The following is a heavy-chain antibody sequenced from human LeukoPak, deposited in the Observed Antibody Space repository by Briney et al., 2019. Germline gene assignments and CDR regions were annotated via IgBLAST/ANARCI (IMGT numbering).Heavy chain of an antibody. J-gene: IGHJ6*02. V-gene: IGHV3-9*01. CDR2: ISWYSCSI. CDR3: AKDISHSPYCSSTSCYGGDYYGMDV. CDR1: GFTFDDYA. Sequence: PGRSLRLSCAASGFTFDDYAMHWVRQAPGKGLEGVSGISWYSCSIVYADSVKGRFTISRDNAKNSLYLQMNSLRAEDTALYYCAKDISHSPYCSSTSCYGGDYYGMDVWGQGTTVTVSS. D-gene: IGHD2-2*01.